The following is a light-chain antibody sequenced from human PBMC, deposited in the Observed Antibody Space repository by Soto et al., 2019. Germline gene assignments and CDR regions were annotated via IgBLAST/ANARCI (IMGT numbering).Light chain of an antibody. CDR3: QQYVALMWP. J-gene: IGKJ1*01. CDR2: GAS. CDR1: QSISSSY. V-gene: IGKV3-20*01. Sequence: LKMALGTPSLSPEERATLSCRASQSISSSYFAWSQQKPGQAPRLLIYGASSRATGIPDRFSGSGSGTDFTLTISILEPEDFAVYYCQQYVALMWPFGQGTKVDIK.